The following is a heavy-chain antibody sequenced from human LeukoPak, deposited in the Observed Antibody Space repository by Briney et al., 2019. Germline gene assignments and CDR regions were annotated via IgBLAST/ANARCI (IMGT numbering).Heavy chain of an antibody. Sequence: TSETLSLTCTVSGYSISSGYYWGWIRQPPGKGLEWIGSIYYSGSTYYNPSLKSRVTISVDTSKNQFSLKLSTVTAADTAVYYCARGYCSGGSCFPTSPDAFDIWGQGTMVTVSS. CDR2: IYYSGST. D-gene: IGHD2-15*01. CDR3: ARGYCSGGSCFPTSPDAFDI. J-gene: IGHJ3*02. CDR1: GYSISSGYY. V-gene: IGHV4-38-2*02.